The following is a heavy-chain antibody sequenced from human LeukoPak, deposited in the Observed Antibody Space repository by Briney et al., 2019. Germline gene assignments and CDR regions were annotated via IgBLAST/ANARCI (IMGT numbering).Heavy chain of an antibody. CDR2: INTNTGNP. V-gene: IGHV7-4-1*02. CDR3: ATRYSMVTGQDAFDI. D-gene: IGHD5-18*01. CDR1: GYTFTSYA. J-gene: IGHJ3*02. Sequence: ASVKVSCKASGYTFTSYAMNWVRQAPGQGLEWMGWINTNTGNPTYAQGFTGRFVFSLDTSVSTAYLQISSLKAEDTAVYYCATRYSMVTGQDAFDIWGQGTMVTVSS.